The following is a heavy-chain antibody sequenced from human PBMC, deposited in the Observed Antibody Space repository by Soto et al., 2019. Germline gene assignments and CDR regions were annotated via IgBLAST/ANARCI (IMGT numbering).Heavy chain of an antibody. CDR2: IIPIFGSR. D-gene: IGHD3-16*01. CDR3: ARGETYLGV. CDR1: RDTFSKYA. J-gene: IGHJ6*02. V-gene: IGHV1-69*01. Sequence: QVQLVQSGAEVKKPGSSVKVSCKASRDTFSKYAFNWVRQAPGQGLEWMAWIIPIFGSRDYAEKFQGRLTITADESTSTAYMELRSLRFEDTAVYYCARGETYLGVWGQGTTVTVSS.